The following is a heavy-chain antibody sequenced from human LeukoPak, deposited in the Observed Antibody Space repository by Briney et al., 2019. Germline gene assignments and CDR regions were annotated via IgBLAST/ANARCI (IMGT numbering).Heavy chain of an antibody. CDR1: GFTFSSYG. CDR2: IRYDGSNK. J-gene: IGHJ5*02. V-gene: IGHV3-30*02. CDR3: AKDNIVVVVAAIYNWFGP. D-gene: IGHD2-15*01. Sequence: PGGSLRLSCAASGFTFSSYGMHWVRQAPGKGLEWVAFIRYDGSNKYYADSVKGRFTISRDNSKNTLYLQMNSLRAEDTAVYYCAKDNIVVVVAAIYNWFGPWGQGTLVTVSS.